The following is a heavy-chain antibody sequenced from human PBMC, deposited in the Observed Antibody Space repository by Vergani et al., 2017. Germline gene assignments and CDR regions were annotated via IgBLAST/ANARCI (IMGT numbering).Heavy chain of an antibody. CDR1: GFTFSSYS. CDR2: ISSSSSYI. V-gene: IGHV3-21*01. D-gene: IGHD6-19*01. CDR3: AXDSTASSGWGTTSDAFDI. J-gene: IGHJ3*02. Sequence: EVQLVESGGGLVKPGGSLRLSCAASGFTFSSYSMNWVRQAPGKGLEWVSSISSSSSYIYYADSVKGRFTISRDNAKNSLYLQMNSLRAEDTAVYYCAXDSTASSGWGTTSDAFDIWGQGTMVTVSS.